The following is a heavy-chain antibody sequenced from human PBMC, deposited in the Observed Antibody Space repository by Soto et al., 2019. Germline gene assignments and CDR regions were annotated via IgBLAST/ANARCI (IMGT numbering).Heavy chain of an antibody. CDR1: GFTFSSYS. V-gene: IGHV3-48*01. J-gene: IGHJ3*02. CDR2: ISSSSSTI. Sequence: GGSLRLSCAASGFTFSSYSMNWVRQAPGKGLEWVSYISSSSSTIYYADSVKGRFTISRDNAKNSLYLQMNSLRAEDTAVYYCVRDVGYYYGSGSYSHAFDIWGQGTMVTVSS. CDR3: VRDVGYYYGSGSYSHAFDI. D-gene: IGHD3-10*01.